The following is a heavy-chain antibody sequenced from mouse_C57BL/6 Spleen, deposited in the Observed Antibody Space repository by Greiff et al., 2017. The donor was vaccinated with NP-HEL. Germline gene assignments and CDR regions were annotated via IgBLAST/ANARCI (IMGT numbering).Heavy chain of an antibody. Sequence: EVKLMESGEGLVKPGGSLKLSCAASGFTFSSYAMSWVRQTPEKRLEWVAYISSGGDYIYYADTVKGRFTISRDNARNTLYLQMSSLKSEDTAMYYCTRGEGRITTVPYWYFDVWGTGTTVTVSS. V-gene: IGHV5-9-1*02. CDR3: TRGEGRITTVPYWYFDV. CDR1: GFTFSSYA. D-gene: IGHD1-1*01. J-gene: IGHJ1*03. CDR2: ISSGGDYI.